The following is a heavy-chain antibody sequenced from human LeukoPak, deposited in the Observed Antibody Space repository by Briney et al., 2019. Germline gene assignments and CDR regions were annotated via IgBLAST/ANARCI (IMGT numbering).Heavy chain of an antibody. J-gene: IGHJ3*02. CDR1: GFTFSNYA. CDR3: ARARGYDMDDAFDI. Sequence: GRSLRLSCAASGFTFSNYAMHWVRQAPGKGLEWVAVISYDGSNKYYADSVKSRLTISRDSSKNTLYLQMNSLRAEDTAMYYCARARGYDMDDAFDIWGQGTMVTVSS. D-gene: IGHD5-12*01. CDR2: ISYDGSNK. V-gene: IGHV3-30-3*01.